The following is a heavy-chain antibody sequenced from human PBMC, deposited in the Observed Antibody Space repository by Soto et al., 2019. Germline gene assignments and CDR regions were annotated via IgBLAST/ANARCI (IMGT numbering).Heavy chain of an antibody. CDR3: ARGHGDFDY. V-gene: IGHV3-53*01. J-gene: IGHJ4*02. CDR2: IYSGGSP. Sequence: GGSLRLSCAASGVTVSSNYMSWVRQAPGKGLEWVSVIYSGGSPYYADSVKGRFTISRDNSKNTLYRQMNSLRAEDTAVYYCARGHGDFDYWGQGTLVTVSS. D-gene: IGHD3-3*01. CDR1: GVTVSSNY.